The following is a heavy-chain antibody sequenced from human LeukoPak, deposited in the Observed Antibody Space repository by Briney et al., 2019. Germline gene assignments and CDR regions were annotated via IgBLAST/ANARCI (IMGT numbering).Heavy chain of an antibody. CDR2: INSGDGST. CDR3: TRADDQDFDH. CDR1: GYTFTNFF. Sequence: ASVKVSCKASGYTFTNFFMHWVRQGPGQGLEWMGIINSGDGSTNYAQKFQGRLTVSRDTSTSTVYMELSSLRSDDMALYFCTRADDQDFDHWGQGTLVTVSS. V-gene: IGHV1-46*01. D-gene: IGHD3-3*01. J-gene: IGHJ4*02.